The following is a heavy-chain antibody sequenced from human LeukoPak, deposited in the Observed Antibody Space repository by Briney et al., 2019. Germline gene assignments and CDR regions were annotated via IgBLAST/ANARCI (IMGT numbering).Heavy chain of an antibody. Sequence: GGSLRLSCAASGFTFSSYSMNWVRQAPGKGLEWVSSISSSSSYIYYADSVKGRFTISRDNAKNSLYLQMSSLRAEDTAVYYCARALAYCSSTSCYPYYYYGMDVWGKGTTVTVSS. CDR2: ISSSSSYI. D-gene: IGHD2-2*01. J-gene: IGHJ6*04. CDR3: ARALAYCSSTSCYPYYYYGMDV. V-gene: IGHV3-21*01. CDR1: GFTFSSYS.